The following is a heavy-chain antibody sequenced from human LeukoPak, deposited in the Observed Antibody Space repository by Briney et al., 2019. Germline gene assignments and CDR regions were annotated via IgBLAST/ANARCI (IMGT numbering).Heavy chain of an antibody. V-gene: IGHV4-38-2*01. D-gene: IGHD3-10*01. Sequence: PSETLSPTCAVSGYSINSAYYWGWIRPPPGKGLEWIGSMYHSGITYYNPSLKSRVTISVDTSKNQFSLKLNSVTAADTAVYYCARLTPGKNWFDPWGQGTLVTVSS. J-gene: IGHJ5*02. CDR3: ARLTPGKNWFDP. CDR1: GYSINSAYY. CDR2: MYHSGIT.